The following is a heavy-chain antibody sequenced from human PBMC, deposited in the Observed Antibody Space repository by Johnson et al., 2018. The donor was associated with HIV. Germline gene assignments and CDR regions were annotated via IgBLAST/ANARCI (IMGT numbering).Heavy chain of an antibody. CDR1: GFTFSSYA. D-gene: IGHD6-13*01. Sequence: VQLVESGGGLVQPGGSLRLSCAASGFTFSSYAMSWVRQAPGKGLEWVSAISGSGGSTYYADSVKGRFPISRDNSKNTLYLQMNSLRAEDTAVYYCAKDIEVEQQLVRRGDAFDIWGQGTMVTVSS. CDR2: ISGSGGST. J-gene: IGHJ3*02. V-gene: IGHV3-23*04. CDR3: AKDIEVEQQLVRRGDAFDI.